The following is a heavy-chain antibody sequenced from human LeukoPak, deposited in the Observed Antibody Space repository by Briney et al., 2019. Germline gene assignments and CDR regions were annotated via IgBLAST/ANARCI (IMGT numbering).Heavy chain of an antibody. CDR1: GDSVSSNSAA. V-gene: IGHV6-1*01. D-gene: IGHD6-13*01. CDR2: TYYRSKWYN. J-gene: IGHJ4*02. CDR3: ARAEGSSWSTAGRSFDY. Sequence: SQTLSLTCAISGDSVSSNSAAWNWIRQSPSRGLEWLGRTYYRSKWYNDYAVSVKSRITINPDTSKNQFSLQLNSVTPEDTAVYHCARAEGSSWSTAGRSFDYWGQGTLVTVSS.